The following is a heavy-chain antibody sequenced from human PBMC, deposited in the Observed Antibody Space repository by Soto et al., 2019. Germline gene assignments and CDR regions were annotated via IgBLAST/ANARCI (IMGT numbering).Heavy chain of an antibody. CDR3: ANHEAADTFSDYYGMNV. J-gene: IGHJ6*02. Sequence: EVQLVESGGGLVKPGGSLRLSCAASGFTFSSYSMNWVRQAPGKGLEWVSSISTSSIYIYYADSVKGRFTISRDNAKNSLYLQMNRLRAEDTAVYYCANHEAADTFSDYYGMNVWGQGTTVTVSS. CDR2: ISTSSIYI. D-gene: IGHD6-13*01. V-gene: IGHV3-21*01. CDR1: GFTFSSYS.